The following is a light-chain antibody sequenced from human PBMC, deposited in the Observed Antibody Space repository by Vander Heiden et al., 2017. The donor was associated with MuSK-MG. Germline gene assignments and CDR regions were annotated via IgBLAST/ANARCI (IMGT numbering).Light chain of an antibody. V-gene: IGKV1-NL1*01. CDR3: QLYFVTPPRT. CDR2: GAS. CDR1: QGISNS. J-gene: IGKJ1*01. Sequence: DIQMTQSPSSLSASVGDSVTITCRASQGISNSLAWYQQKPGKAPKLLLYGASRLESGVPSRCSGSGSGTDDTPTISGLQPEDVATYYCQLYFVTPPRTFGQGTKVEIK.